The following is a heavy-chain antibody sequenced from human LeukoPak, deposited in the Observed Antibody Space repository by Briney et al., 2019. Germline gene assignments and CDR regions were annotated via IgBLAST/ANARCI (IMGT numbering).Heavy chain of an antibody. V-gene: IGHV3-21*01. Sequence: GGSLRLSCAASGFTFRSFSMNWVRQAPGKGLEWVSSISSSGSYIFYADSVKGRFTISRDNADDSLYLQMNNLRTEDTAVYYCARDSSVYFGSGGITGALDVWGQGTMVPVSS. CDR2: ISSSGSYI. CDR3: ARDSSVYFGSGGITGALDV. D-gene: IGHD3-10*01. J-gene: IGHJ3*01. CDR1: GFTFRSFS.